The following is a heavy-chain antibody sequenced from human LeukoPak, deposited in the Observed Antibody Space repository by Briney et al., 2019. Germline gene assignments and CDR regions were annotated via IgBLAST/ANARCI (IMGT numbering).Heavy chain of an antibody. D-gene: IGHD3-22*01. CDR3: AREGPKGSSGYFDY. CDR1: GFTFSSYS. V-gene: IGHV3-21*01. CDR2: ISSSSSYI. Sequence: PGGSLRLSCAASGFTFSSYSMNWVRQAPGKGLEWVSSISSSSSYIYYADSVKGRFTISRDNAKNSLYLQMNSLRAEDTAVYYCAREGPKGSSGYFDYWGQGTLVTVSS. J-gene: IGHJ4*02.